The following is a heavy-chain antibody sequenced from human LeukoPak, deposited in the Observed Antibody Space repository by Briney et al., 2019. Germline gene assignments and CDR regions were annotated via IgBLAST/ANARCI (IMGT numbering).Heavy chain of an antibody. Sequence: GGTLRLSCAASGFTFYIYGISWVRQAPGKGLEWVSAISGSGSTYYADSVKGRFTISRDNSKNTLYLQMNSLRAEDTAVYYCAKDFSMVRGVISYYFDYWGQGTLVTVSS. J-gene: IGHJ4*02. CDR3: AKDFSMVRGVISYYFDY. V-gene: IGHV3-23*01. D-gene: IGHD3-10*01. CDR1: GFTFYIYG. CDR2: ISGSGST.